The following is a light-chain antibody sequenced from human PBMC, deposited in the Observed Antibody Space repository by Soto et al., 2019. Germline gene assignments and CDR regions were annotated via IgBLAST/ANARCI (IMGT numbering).Light chain of an antibody. V-gene: IGKV1-5*03. CDR2: KAS. CDR3: QHYASFSGT. J-gene: IGKJ1*01. Sequence: IHMTQSHYSLSASVGYRLTINCGASQSVSSSVAWYHLKPGKAPKLLIYKASTLETGVPSRFSGSGSRTEFTLTISSLQPDDFATYYCQHYASFSGTFGQGTKVDI. CDR1: QSVSSS.